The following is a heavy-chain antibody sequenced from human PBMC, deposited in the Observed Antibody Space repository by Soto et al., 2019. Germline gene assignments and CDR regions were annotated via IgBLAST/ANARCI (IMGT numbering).Heavy chain of an antibody. Sequence: ASVKVSCKASGYTFTSYGISWVRQAPGQGLEWMGWISAYNGNTNYAQKLQGRVTMTTDTSTSTAYMELRSLRSDDTAVYYCARDQVEYSSSWYLHSVCYYYYMDVWGKGTTVTVSS. J-gene: IGHJ6*03. D-gene: IGHD6-13*01. V-gene: IGHV1-18*01. CDR2: ISAYNGNT. CDR1: GYTFTSYG. CDR3: ARDQVEYSSSWYLHSVCYYYYMDV.